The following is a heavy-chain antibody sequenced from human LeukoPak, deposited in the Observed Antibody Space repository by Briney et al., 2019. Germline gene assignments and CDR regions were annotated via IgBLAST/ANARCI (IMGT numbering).Heavy chain of an antibody. J-gene: IGHJ6*03. V-gene: IGHV3-23*01. CDR3: ARDGIAVAGDYYYYMDV. Sequence: GGSLRLSCAASGFTFSSYAMSWVRQAPGKGLEWVSAISGSGGSTYYADSVKGRFTISRDNAKNTLYLQMNSLRAEDTAVYYCARDGIAVAGDYYYYMDVWGKGTTVTVSS. D-gene: IGHD6-19*01. CDR1: GFTFSSYA. CDR2: ISGSGGST.